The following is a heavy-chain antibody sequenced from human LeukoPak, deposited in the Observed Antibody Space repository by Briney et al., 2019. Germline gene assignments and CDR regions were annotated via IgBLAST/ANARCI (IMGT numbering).Heavy chain of an antibody. J-gene: IGHJ4*02. CDR1: SGSISRSGYY. CDR2: IYYSGTT. V-gene: IGHV4-39*07. Sequence: PSETLSLTCTVSSGSISRSGYYWGWIRQPPGKGLEWIGSIYYSGTTYYNPSLKSRVTISVDTSKNQFSLKLSSVTAADTAVYYCARVGVNRVQLARRHTPLFDYWGQGTLVTVSS. CDR3: ARVGVNRVQLARRHTPLFDY. D-gene: IGHD1-1*01.